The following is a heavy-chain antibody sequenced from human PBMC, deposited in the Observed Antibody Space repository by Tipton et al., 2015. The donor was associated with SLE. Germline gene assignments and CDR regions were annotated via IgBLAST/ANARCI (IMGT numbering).Heavy chain of an antibody. CDR2: IYRTGNT. V-gene: IGHV4-61*02. D-gene: IGHD3-3*01. Sequence: TLSLTCTVSGGSISSDDYYWTWIRQPAGKGLEWIGRIYRTGNTIYNPSLSSRLTISVDTSKNQFSLKLDSVTAADTALYYCARGYDFSSGFEAFDIWGQGTMVTVSS. J-gene: IGHJ3*02. CDR3: ARGYDFSSGFEAFDI. CDR1: GGSISSDDYY.